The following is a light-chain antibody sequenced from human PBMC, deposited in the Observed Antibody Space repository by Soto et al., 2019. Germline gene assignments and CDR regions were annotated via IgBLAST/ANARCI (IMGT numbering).Light chain of an antibody. V-gene: IGLV2-23*02. CDR3: CSYSGRSTV. CDR1: SSDVGSYKL. CDR2: EVS. Sequence: ALTQHASVSGSPGQSVTISCTGTSSDVGSYKLVSWYQQYPGRAPKLIIFEVSKRSSGISNRFSGSKSANTASLTISGLQADDDAYYYCCSYSGRSTVFGTGTKVTVL. J-gene: IGLJ1*01.